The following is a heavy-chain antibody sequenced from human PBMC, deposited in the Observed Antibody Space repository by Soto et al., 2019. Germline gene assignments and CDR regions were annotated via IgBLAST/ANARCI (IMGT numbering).Heavy chain of an antibody. J-gene: IGHJ1*01. CDR3: VKQTPQQLVVAEYFQH. D-gene: IGHD6-13*01. CDR2: ISGSGGST. CDR1: GFTFSSYA. V-gene: IGHV3-23*01. Sequence: PGGSLRLSCAASGFTFSSYAMSWVRQAPGKGLEWVSAISGSGGSTYYADSVKGRFTISRDNSKNTLYLQMNSLRAEDTAVYYCVKQTPQQLVVAEYFQHWGQGTLVTVSS.